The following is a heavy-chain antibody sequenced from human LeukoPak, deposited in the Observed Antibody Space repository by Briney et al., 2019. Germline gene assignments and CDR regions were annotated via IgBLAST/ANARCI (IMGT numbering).Heavy chain of an antibody. V-gene: IGHV3-7*01. CDR2: IKQDGSEK. D-gene: IGHD3-10*01. CDR1: GFTFSSYW. J-gene: IGHJ4*02. Sequence: GGSLRLSCAASGFTFSSYWMSWVRQAPGKGLEWVANIKQDGSEKYYVDSVKGRFTISRDNAKNSLYLQMNSLRAEDTAVYYCAREGADGSGSYSDYFDYWGQGTLVTVPS. CDR3: AREGADGSGSYSDYFDY.